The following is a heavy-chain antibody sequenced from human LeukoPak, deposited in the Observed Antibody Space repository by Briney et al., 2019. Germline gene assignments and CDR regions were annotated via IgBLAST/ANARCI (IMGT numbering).Heavy chain of an antibody. J-gene: IGHJ4*02. D-gene: IGHD1-7*01. CDR2: IYYSGST. CDR3: ARGNLGATPFDY. CDR1: GGSISSSGYY. Sequence: SETLSLTCTVSGGSISSSGYYWGWIRQPPGKGLEWIGSIYYSGSTYYKLSLKSRVTISVDTSKNQFSLKLSSVTAADTAVYYCARGNLGATPFDYWGQGTLVTVSS. V-gene: IGHV4-39*07.